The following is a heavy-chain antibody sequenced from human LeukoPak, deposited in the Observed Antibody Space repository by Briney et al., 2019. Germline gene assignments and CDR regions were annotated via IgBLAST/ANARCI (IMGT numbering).Heavy chain of an antibody. D-gene: IGHD6-19*01. CDR2: IIPIFGTA. V-gene: IGHV1-69*13. J-gene: IGHJ4*02. CDR3: ARDRIAVAGTIGT. CDR1: GGTFSSYA. Sequence: SVKVSCKASGGTFSSYAISWVRQAPGQGLEWMGGIIPIFGTANYAQKFQGRVTITADESTSTAYMELSSLRSEDTAVYYCARDRIAVAGTIGTWGQGTLVTVSS.